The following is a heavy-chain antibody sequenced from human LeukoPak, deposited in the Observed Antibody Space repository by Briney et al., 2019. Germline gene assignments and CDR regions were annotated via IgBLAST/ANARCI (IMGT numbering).Heavy chain of an antibody. CDR3: ARLGIQLWTPFDY. V-gene: IGHV5-51*01. CDR2: IYPGDSDT. CDR1: GYRFTTYW. Sequence: GESLKISCKGSGYRFTTYWIGWVRQMPGKGLEWMGIIYPGDSDTRYSPSFQGQVTISADKSISTAYLQWSSLKASDTAMYYCARLGIQLWTPFDYWGQGTLVTVSS. J-gene: IGHJ4*02. D-gene: IGHD5-18*01.